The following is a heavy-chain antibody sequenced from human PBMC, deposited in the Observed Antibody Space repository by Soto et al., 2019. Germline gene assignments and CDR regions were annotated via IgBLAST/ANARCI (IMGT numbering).Heavy chain of an antibody. J-gene: IGHJ4*02. V-gene: IGHV3-30*18. CDR1: GFTFSSYG. CDR2: ISYDGSNN. D-gene: IGHD4-17*01. Sequence: QVQLVESRGGVVQPGRSLRLSCAASGFTFSSYGMHWVRQAPGKGLEWVAVISYDGSNNYYADSVKGRFTISRDNSKNTLYRQMNSLRAEDTAVYYCAKDTLRQTVTTLDYWGQGTLVTVSS. CDR3: AKDTLRQTVTTLDY.